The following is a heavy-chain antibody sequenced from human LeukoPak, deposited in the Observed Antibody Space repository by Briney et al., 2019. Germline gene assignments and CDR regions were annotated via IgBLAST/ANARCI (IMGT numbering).Heavy chain of an antibody. J-gene: IGHJ4*02. CDR2: ISVYSGNT. V-gene: IGHV1-18*01. CDR3: ARDANGVLGDY. Sequence: GASVKVSCKASGYTFSSYGVSWVRPAPGQGLAWMGWISVYSGNTNYAQRFQGRVTMTTDTSTTTAYMELRSLRSDDTAVYYCARDANGVLGDYWGQGTLVSVSS. CDR1: GYTFSSYG. D-gene: IGHD2-8*01.